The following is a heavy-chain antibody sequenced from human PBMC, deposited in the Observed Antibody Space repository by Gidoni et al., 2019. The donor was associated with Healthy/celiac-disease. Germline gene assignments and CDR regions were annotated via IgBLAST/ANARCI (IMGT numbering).Heavy chain of an antibody. CDR2: IYPGDSDT. V-gene: IGHV5-51*03. Sequence: EVQLVQSGAEVTKPGESLKISCKGSGYSFTNYWIGWVRQMPGKGLEWMRIIYPGDSDTRYSPSFQGQVTISADKSISTAYLQWSSLKASDTAMYYCARSTMVRGVIKWFDPWGQGTLVTVSS. CDR1: GYSFTNYW. CDR3: ARSTMVRGVIKWFDP. J-gene: IGHJ5*02. D-gene: IGHD3-10*01.